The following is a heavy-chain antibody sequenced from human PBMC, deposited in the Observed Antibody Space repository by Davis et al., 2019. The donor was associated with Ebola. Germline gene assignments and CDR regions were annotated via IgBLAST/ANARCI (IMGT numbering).Heavy chain of an antibody. CDR1: GGSISSYY. V-gene: IGHV4-59*08. CDR3: ARREVVYANYYYYGMDV. J-gene: IGHJ6*02. Sequence: SETLSLPCTVSGGSISSYYWSWIRQPPGKGLEWIGYIYYSGSTNYNPSLKSRVTISVDTSKNQFSLKLSSVTAADTAVYYCARREVVYANYYYYGMDVWGQGTTVTASS. CDR2: IYYSGST. D-gene: IGHD2-8*02.